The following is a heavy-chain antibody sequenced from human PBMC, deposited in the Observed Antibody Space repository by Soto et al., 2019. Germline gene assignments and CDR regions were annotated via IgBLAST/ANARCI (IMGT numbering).Heavy chain of an antibody. CDR2: IYPGDSDT. CDR3: ARQSCFGDACYSFIHFDY. Sequence: GESLKISCKASGYQFTGYWIGWVRQMAGEGLEWIGIIYPGDSDTRYSPSFQGQVTISADKSTNTAYLQWSSLKASDTAMYYCARQSCFGDACYSFIHFDYWGLGTQVTVSS. CDR1: GYQFTGYW. V-gene: IGHV5-51*01. D-gene: IGHD2-21*02. J-gene: IGHJ4*02.